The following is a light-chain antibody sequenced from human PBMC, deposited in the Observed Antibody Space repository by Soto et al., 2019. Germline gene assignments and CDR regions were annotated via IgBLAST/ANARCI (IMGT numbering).Light chain of an antibody. V-gene: IGKV1-39*01. CDR3: QQADSFPLT. J-gene: IGKJ4*01. CDR1: QTISNY. Sequence: DIQMTQSPSSLSASVGDRVTITCRASQTISNYLNWYQQKPGKAPKLLIYAASSLRSGVPSRFSGSGSGTDFTLTINSLQPEDFATYHCQQADSFPLTFGGGTKVDIK. CDR2: AAS.